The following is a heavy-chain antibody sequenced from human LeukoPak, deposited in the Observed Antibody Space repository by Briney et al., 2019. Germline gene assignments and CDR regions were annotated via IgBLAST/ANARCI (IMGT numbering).Heavy chain of an antibody. D-gene: IGHD3-22*01. V-gene: IGHV1-18*01. J-gene: IGHJ6*02. Sequence: GASVKVSCKASGYTFTSYGISWVRQAPGQGLEWMGWISAYNGNTNYAQKLQGRVTMTTDTSTSTAYMELRGLRSDDTAVYYCARVYYYDSSGYSNPEDYYYGMDVWGQGTTVTVSS. CDR1: GYTFTSYG. CDR3: ARVYYYDSSGYSNPEDYYYGMDV. CDR2: ISAYNGNT.